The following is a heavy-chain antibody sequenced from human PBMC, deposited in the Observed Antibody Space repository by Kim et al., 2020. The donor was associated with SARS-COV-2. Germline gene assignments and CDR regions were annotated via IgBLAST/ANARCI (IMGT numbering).Heavy chain of an antibody. D-gene: IGHD3-10*01. J-gene: IGHJ6*02. CDR1: GGSIRGYF. CDR2: IYYRGST. Sequence: SETLSLTCTVSGGSIRGYFCSWVRQSPGKGLEWIGYIYYRGSTKYNPSLTSRVTMSMDTPENQFSLRLSSVTAADTAVYYCARDYFGTGSYPSNYGIDVWGQGTTVTVSS. V-gene: IGHV4-59*01. CDR3: ARDYFGTGSYPSNYGIDV.